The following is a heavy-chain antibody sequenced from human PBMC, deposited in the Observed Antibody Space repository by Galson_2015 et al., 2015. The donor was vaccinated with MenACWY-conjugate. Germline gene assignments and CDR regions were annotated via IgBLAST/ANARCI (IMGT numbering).Heavy chain of an antibody. V-gene: IGHV4-34*01. CDR1: GGSFSGYY. Sequence: SETLSLTCAVYGGSFSGYYWSWIRQPPGKGLEWIGEINHSGSTNYNPSLKSRVTISVDTSKNQFSLKLSSVTAADTAVYYCARGISLWFGETISRPNWFDPWGQGTLVTVSS. CDR2: INHSGST. J-gene: IGHJ5*02. D-gene: IGHD3-10*01. CDR3: ARGISLWFGETISRPNWFDP.